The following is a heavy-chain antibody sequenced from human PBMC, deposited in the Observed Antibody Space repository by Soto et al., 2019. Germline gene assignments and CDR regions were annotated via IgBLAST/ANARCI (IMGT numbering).Heavy chain of an antibody. D-gene: IGHD2-15*01. Sequence: QVQLVESGGGVVQPGRSLRLSCAASGFTFSSYGMHWVRQAPGKGLEWVAVISYDGSNKYYADSVKGRFTISRDNSKNTLYLQMNSLRAEDTAVYYCARDGADCSGGSCYYYGMDVWGQGTTVTVSS. J-gene: IGHJ6*02. CDR3: ARDGADCSGGSCYYYGMDV. CDR1: GFTFSSYG. CDR2: ISYDGSNK. V-gene: IGHV3-30*19.